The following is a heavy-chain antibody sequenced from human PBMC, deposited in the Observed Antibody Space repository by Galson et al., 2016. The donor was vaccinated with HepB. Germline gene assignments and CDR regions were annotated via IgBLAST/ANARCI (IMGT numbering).Heavy chain of an antibody. J-gene: IGHJ6*02. D-gene: IGHD2-21*01. CDR1: GFTFSSYG. CDR3: AKDQVDTWNVVGMDV. Sequence: SLRLSCAASGFTFSSYGMRWVRQAPGKGLEWVAVIWYDGTNKYYADSVKGRFTIPRDNSKHTLSLQMNSLRAEDTAVYYCAKDQVDTWNVVGMDVWGQGTTVTVSS. CDR2: IWYDGTNK. V-gene: IGHV3-33*06.